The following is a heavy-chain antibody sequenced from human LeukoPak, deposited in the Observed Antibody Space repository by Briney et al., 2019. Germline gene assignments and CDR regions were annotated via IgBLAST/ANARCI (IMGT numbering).Heavy chain of an antibody. CDR1: EYTFTGYY. CDR2: IDPNTGDS. CDR3: ARIRYCGGISCYYIDY. D-gene: IGHD2-2*01. Sequence: EASVKVSCKASEYTFTGYYIHWVRQAPGQGLEWMGWIDPNTGDSNYVQKFQGRVTMTRDTSISTAYMELSRLRSDDTAFYYCARIRYCGGISCYYIDYWSQGTLVTVSA. V-gene: IGHV1-2*02. J-gene: IGHJ4*02.